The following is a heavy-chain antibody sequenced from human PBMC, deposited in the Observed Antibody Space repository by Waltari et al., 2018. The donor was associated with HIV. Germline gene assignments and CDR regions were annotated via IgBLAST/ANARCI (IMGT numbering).Heavy chain of an antibody. D-gene: IGHD3-9*01. V-gene: IGHV4-34*02. J-gene: IGHJ4*02. CDR1: GGSFNGFF. CDR3: ARGRRPYHNLFTGYTFYFDS. Sequence: VQLQQWGGGLFNSSRTLSLPCAVYGGSFNGFFWTWLRQPPGRGLEWIGEISHTGATPYRPALGGRVTVSLDTAKNQFFVTLRSLTVADTATYVCARGRRPYHNLFTGYTFYFDSWGRGS. CDR2: ISHTGAT.